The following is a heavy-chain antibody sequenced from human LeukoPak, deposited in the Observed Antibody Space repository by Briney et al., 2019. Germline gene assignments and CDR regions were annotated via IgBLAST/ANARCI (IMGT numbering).Heavy chain of an antibody. CDR1: GFTFSSYG. Sequence: GGSLRLSCAASGFTFSSYGMHWVRQAPGKGLEWVAVISYDGSNKYYADSVKGRFTISRDNSKNTLCLQMNSLRAEDTAVYYCAKGYCGGDCFNPWAKNYGMDVWGQGTTVTVSS. D-gene: IGHD2-21*02. CDR3: AKGYCGGDCFNPWAKNYGMDV. V-gene: IGHV3-30*18. J-gene: IGHJ6*02. CDR2: ISYDGSNK.